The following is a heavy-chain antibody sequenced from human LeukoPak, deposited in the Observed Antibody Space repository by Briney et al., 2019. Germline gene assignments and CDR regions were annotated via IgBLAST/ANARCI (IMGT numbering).Heavy chain of an antibody. CDR3: ARASYGSSGYYLVSFFDY. J-gene: IGHJ4*02. Sequence: GESLKISCKGSGYSFTSYWIGWVRQMPGKGLEWMGIIYPGDSDTRYSPSFQGQVTISADKSISTAYLQWSSLKASDTAMYYCARASYGSSGYYLVSFFDYWGQGTLVTVSS. CDR2: IYPGDSDT. CDR1: GYSFTSYW. V-gene: IGHV5-51*01. D-gene: IGHD3-22*01.